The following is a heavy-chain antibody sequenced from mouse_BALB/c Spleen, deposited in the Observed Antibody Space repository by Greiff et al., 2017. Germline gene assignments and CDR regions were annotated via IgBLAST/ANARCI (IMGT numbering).Heavy chain of an antibody. Sequence: VQLQQSGAELAKPGASVKMSCKASGYTFTSYWMNWVKQRPGQGLEWIGQIYPGDGDTNYNGKFKGKATLTADKSSSTAYMQLSSLTSEDSAVYFCARRQVRRYFDYWGQGTTLTVSS. V-gene: IGHV1-80*01. J-gene: IGHJ2*01. D-gene: IGHD2-14*01. CDR3: ARRQVRRYFDY. CDR1: GYTFTSYW. CDR2: IYPGDGDT.